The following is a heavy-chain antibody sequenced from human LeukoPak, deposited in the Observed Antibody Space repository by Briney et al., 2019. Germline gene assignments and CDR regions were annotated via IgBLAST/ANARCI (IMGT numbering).Heavy chain of an antibody. D-gene: IGHD1-14*01. J-gene: IGHJ5*02. CDR1: GGSITTYY. V-gene: IGHV4-59*01. CDR2: IYYSGGT. CDR3: ARDNPANWFDP. Sequence: SETLSLTCTVSGGSITTYYWSWIRQSPGKGLEWIGYIYYSGGTNYNPSLMSRVTLSIDASKNQFSLRLSSVTAADTAIYYCARDNPANWFDPWGQGTLVTVSS.